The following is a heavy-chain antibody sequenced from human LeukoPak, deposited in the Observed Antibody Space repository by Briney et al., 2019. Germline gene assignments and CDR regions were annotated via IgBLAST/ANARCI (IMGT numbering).Heavy chain of an antibody. V-gene: IGHV3-7*01. J-gene: IGHJ4*02. CDR3: ARDGPRAGRGVIFEN. CDR1: GFTFSSYW. CDR2: IKQDGSEK. D-gene: IGHD3-10*01. Sequence: PGGSLRLSCAASGFTFSSYWMSWVRQAPGKGLEWVANIKQDGSEKYYVDSVKGRFTISRDNAKNSLYLQMNSLRAEDTAVYYCARDGPRAGRGVIFENWGQGTLVTVSS.